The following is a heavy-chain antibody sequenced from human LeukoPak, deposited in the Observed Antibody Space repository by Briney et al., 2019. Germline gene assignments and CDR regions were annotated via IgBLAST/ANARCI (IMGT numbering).Heavy chain of an antibody. J-gene: IGHJ6*03. Sequence: PSETLSLTCTVSGGSISSSSYYWGWIRQPPGKGLEWIGSIYYSGSTNYNPSLKSRVTISVDTSKNQFSLKLSSVTAADTAVYYCARAIAVAGYHPYYMDVWGKGTTVTVSS. CDR3: ARAIAVAGYHPYYMDV. V-gene: IGHV4-39*07. CDR1: GGSISSSSYY. CDR2: IYYSGST. D-gene: IGHD6-19*01.